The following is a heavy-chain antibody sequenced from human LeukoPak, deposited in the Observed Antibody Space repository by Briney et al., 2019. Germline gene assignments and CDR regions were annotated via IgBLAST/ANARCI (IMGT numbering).Heavy chain of an antibody. CDR3: ARGGRGNTYGLFDC. J-gene: IGHJ4*02. CDR1: GFTFSSYW. D-gene: IGHD5-18*01. Sequence: AGGSLRLSCAASGFTFSSYWVHWVRQAPGKGLVWVSRINSDGSSTSYADSVKGRFTISRDNAKNTVFLEMNSLRAEDTAVYYCARGGRGNTYGLFDCWGQGTLVTVSS. V-gene: IGHV3-74*01. CDR2: INSDGSST.